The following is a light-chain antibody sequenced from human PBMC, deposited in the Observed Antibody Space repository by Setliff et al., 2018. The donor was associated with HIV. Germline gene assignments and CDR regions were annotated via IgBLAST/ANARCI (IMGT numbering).Light chain of an antibody. V-gene: IGLV1-44*01. CDR1: SSNIGSNT. J-gene: IGLJ1*01. Sequence: QSALAQPPSASGTPGQRVTISCSGSSSNIGSNTVNWYQQLPGTAPKLLIYSNNQRPSGVPDRFSGSKSGTSASLAISGLQSEDEADYYCAAWDDSLNGYVVATGSQG. CDR2: SNN. CDR3: AAWDDSLNGYV.